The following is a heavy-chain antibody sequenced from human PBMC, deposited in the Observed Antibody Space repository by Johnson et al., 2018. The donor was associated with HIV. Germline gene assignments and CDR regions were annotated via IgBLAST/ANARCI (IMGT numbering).Heavy chain of an antibody. CDR2: IRYDGSEK. V-gene: IGHV3-30*02. CDR3: ARKGWASSMVNAFDI. D-gene: IGHD4/OR15-4a*01. Sequence: QVQLVESGGGVVQPGGSLRLSCAASGFTFSSYGMHWVRQAPGKGLEWVAFIRYDGSEKYYVDSVKGRFTISRDNAKNSLYLQMNSLRAEDTAVYYCARKGWASSMVNAFDIWGQGTMVTVSS. J-gene: IGHJ3*02. CDR1: GFTFSSYG.